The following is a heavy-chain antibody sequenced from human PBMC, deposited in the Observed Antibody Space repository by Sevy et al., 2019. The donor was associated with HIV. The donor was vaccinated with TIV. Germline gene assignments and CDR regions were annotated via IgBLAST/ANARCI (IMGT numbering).Heavy chain of an antibody. V-gene: IGHV5-10-1*01. CDR1: GYNFTNYW. Sequence: GESLKISCQASGYNFTNYWIHWVRQLPGKDMEWMGRIDPSDSYINYNPSFEGHVTFSADKSIFTAYLHWSSLKASDIAMYYCARAYYYDDTGYHLDSWGQGTLVTVSS. D-gene: IGHD3-22*01. CDR2: IDPSDSYI. J-gene: IGHJ4*02. CDR3: ARAYYYDDTGYHLDS.